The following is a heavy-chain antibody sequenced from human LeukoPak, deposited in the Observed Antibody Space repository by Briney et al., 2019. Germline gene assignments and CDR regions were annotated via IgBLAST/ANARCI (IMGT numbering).Heavy chain of an antibody. J-gene: IGHJ3*02. V-gene: IGHV3-23*01. D-gene: IGHD4-23*01. Sequence: GGSLRLSCAASGFTFSNAWMTWVRQAPGKGLEWVSAISGSGGSTYYADSVKGRFTISRDNSKNTLYLQMNSLRAEDTAVYYCARTTVVTRGAFDIWGQGTMVTVSS. CDR1: GFTFSNAW. CDR2: ISGSGGST. CDR3: ARTTVVTRGAFDI.